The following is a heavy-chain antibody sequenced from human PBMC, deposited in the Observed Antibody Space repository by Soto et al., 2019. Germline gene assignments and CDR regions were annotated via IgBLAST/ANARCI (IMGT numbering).Heavy chain of an antibody. V-gene: IGHV1-69*02. J-gene: IGHJ6*03. Sequence: QVQLVQSGAEVKKPGSSVKVSCKASGGTFSSYTISWVRQAPGQGLEWMGRIIPILGIANYAQKFQGRVTITADKSTSTAYRELSSLRSEDTAVYYCATVGVVVVAATDYYYYYMDVWGKGTTVTVSS. CDR3: ATVGVVVVAATDYYYYYMDV. CDR2: IIPILGIA. CDR1: GGTFSSYT. D-gene: IGHD2-15*01.